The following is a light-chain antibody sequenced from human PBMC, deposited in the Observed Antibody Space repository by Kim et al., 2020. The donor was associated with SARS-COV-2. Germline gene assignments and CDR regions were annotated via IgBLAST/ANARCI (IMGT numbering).Light chain of an antibody. CDR3: QQRGN. V-gene: IGKV3-11*01. CDR2: DAS. J-gene: IGKJ5*01. CDR1: QRVGTY. Sequence: ATLSVSRGESAASTCRASQRVGTYLGRNQQKPGQAPRLLIYDASKRADGIPARFRGSGSSTDFTLTIGTLEPEDSAVYYCQQRGNFGQGTRLEIK.